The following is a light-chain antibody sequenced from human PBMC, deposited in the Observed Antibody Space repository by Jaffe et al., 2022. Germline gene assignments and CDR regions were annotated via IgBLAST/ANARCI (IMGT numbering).Light chain of an antibody. CDR2: TAS. V-gene: IGKV1-5*03. CDR1: QRISNY. CDR3: QQFNNFPFT. J-gene: IGKJ2*01. Sequence: DIQLTQSPSALSASVGDGVTITCRASQRISNYLAWYQQKPGKAPNLLIYTASNLESGVPSRFSGSASGTEFTLTISSLQPDDFATYYCQQFNNFPFTFGQGTKLEIK.